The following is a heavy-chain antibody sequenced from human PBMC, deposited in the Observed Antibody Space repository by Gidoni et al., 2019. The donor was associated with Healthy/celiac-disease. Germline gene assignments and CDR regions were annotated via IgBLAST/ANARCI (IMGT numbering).Heavy chain of an antibody. Sequence: QVQLQESGPGLVKPSQTLSLTCTVSGGSISSGGSYWSWIRQHPGKGLEWIGYIYYSGSTYYNPSLKSRVTISVDTSKNQFSLNLSSVTAADTAVYYCAVQGSWYQFDYWGQGTLVTVSS. D-gene: IGHD6-13*01. J-gene: IGHJ4*02. CDR1: GGSISSGGSY. V-gene: IGHV4-31*03. CDR3: AVQGSWYQFDY. CDR2: IYYSGST.